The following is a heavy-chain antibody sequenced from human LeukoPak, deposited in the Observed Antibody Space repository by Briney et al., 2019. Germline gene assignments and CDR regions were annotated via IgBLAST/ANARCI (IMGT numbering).Heavy chain of an antibody. CDR1: GFISSSYW. V-gene: IGHV3-7*01. D-gene: IGHD1-26*01. CDR2: VKQDGSER. Sequence: GGSLRLSCAASGFISSSYWMSWVRQAPGKGLEWVANVKQDGSERYYGDSVKGRFTISRDNAKNSLYLQMSSLRAVDTAIYYCARDVPLMGASKTRYFDYWGQGTLVTVSS. J-gene: IGHJ4*02. CDR3: ARDVPLMGASKTRYFDY.